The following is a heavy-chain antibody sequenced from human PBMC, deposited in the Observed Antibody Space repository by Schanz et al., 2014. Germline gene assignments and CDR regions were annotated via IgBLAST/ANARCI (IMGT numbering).Heavy chain of an antibody. D-gene: IGHD2-21*02. J-gene: IGHJ3*01. CDR2: ISAYNGHT. Sequence: QVQLVQSGSEVKKPGDSVKVSCKASGYTFTSYGITWVRQAPGQGLEWMGWISAYNGHTTYAQKFQGRVTMTTDTSTSTAYMELRGLRSDDTAVDYCARETAIITGGAFDVWGQGTMXTVSS. CDR1: GYTFTSYG. CDR3: ARETAIITGGAFDV. V-gene: IGHV1-18*01.